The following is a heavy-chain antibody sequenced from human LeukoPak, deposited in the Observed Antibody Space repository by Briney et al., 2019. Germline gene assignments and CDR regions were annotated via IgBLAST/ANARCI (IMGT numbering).Heavy chain of an antibody. CDR3: ARDPITMIVIGAFDI. V-gene: IGHV1-69*05. D-gene: IGHD3-22*01. J-gene: IGHJ3*02. CDR2: IIPIFGTA. CDR1: GGTFNSYA. Sequence: SVKVSCKASGGTFNSYAISWVRQAPGQGREWMGRIIPIFGTANYAQKFQGRVTNRTEEYKSTDYMELSSLRSEDTAVYYCARDPITMIVIGAFDIWGQGTMVTVSS.